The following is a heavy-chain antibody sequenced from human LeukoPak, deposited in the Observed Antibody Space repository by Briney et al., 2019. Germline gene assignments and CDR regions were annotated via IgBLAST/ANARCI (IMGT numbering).Heavy chain of an antibody. V-gene: IGHV4-34*01. D-gene: IGHD2-15*01. Sequence: NTSETLSLTCAVHGGSFGTYYWTWIRQPPGKGLEWIGEINHSGSTNYNPSLKSRVTISIDTSKDQFSLKLSSVTAADTAVYYCARGYCSGGGCYSGWYFDLWGRGTLVTVSS. J-gene: IGHJ2*01. CDR2: INHSGST. CDR1: GGSFGTYY. CDR3: ARGYCSGGGCYSGWYFDL.